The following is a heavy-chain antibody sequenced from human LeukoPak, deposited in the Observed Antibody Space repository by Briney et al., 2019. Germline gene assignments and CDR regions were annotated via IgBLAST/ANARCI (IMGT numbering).Heavy chain of an antibody. V-gene: IGHV4-61*02. CDR2: IYTSGST. Sequence: PSETLSLTCTVSGGSISSGSYYWSWIRQPAGKGLEWIGRIYTSGSTNYNPSLKSRVTMSVDTSKNQFSLKLSSVTAADTAVYYCARGIAAAGHFDYWGQGTLVTVSS. CDR3: ARGIAAAGHFDY. CDR1: GGSISSGSYY. J-gene: IGHJ4*02. D-gene: IGHD6-13*01.